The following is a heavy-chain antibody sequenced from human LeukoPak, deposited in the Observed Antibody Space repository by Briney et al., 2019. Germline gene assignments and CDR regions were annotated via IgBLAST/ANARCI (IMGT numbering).Heavy chain of an antibody. D-gene: IGHD6-13*01. V-gene: IGHV3-53*05. CDR3: ARSVSSAWSPFDY. CDR1: GFIVSSNY. J-gene: IGHJ4*02. Sequence: QSGGSLRLSCAASGFIVSSNYMSWVRQAPGKGLEWVSVIYSGGNTYYADSVKGRFTISRDNSKNTLYLQMNSLRAEDTAVYCCARSVSSAWSPFDYWGQGTLVTVSS. CDR2: IYSGGNT.